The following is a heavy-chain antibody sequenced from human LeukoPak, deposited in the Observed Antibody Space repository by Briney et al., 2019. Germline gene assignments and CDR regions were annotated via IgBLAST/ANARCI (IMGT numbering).Heavy chain of an antibody. J-gene: IGHJ6*03. Sequence: SETLSLTCTVSGGSISPYYWTWIRQSAGKGLEFIGRIHSGGTTNYNPSLASRVSLSVDTSNNQVSLKLSSVTAADTAVYYCARDSPHGYTLGHYYYFMDVWGKGTTVTVS. D-gene: IGHD5-18*01. CDR1: GGSISPYY. V-gene: IGHV4-4*07. CDR2: IHSGGTT. CDR3: ARDSPHGYTLGHYYYFMDV.